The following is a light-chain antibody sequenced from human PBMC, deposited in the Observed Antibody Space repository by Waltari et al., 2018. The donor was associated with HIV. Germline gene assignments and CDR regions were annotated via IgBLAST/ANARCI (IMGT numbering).Light chain of an antibody. CDR3: QQTNTFPWT. J-gene: IGKJ1*01. CDR2: GCS. V-gene: IGKV1D-12*01. CDR1: QDISTW. Sequence: DIQMTQSPSPVSPSVADRVTITCRASQDISTWLAWYQQGPGKAPKLLISGCSYLESGVPSRFSGSESGTTFTLTINSLQTEDFATYFCQQTNTFPWTFGQGTRVDIK.